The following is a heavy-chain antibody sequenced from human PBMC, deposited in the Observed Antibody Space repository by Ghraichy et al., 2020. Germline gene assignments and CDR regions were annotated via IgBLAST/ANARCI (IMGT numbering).Heavy chain of an antibody. CDR1: GGSISTYY. J-gene: IGHJ2*01. D-gene: IGHD3-22*01. V-gene: IGHV4-59*01. Sequence: SETLSLTCTVSGGSISTYYWSWIRQPPGKGLEWIGYIFYSGSTNYNPSLKSRVTISVDTSKNQFSLKLSSVTAADTAVYYCARERSYYDSYSSYWYFDLWGRGTLVTVSS. CDR3: ARERSYYDSYSSYWYFDL. CDR2: IFYSGST.